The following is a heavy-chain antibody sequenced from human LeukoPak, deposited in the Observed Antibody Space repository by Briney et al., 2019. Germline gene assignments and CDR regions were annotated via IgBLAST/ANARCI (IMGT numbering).Heavy chain of an antibody. CDR3: ARDTMQQLVPDY. CDR2: IHYSGST. D-gene: IGHD6-13*01. CDR1: GGSISSGDYY. V-gene: IGHV4-30-4*01. Sequence: SETLSLACTVSGGSISSGDYYWCWIRQPPGKGLEWIGYIHYSGSTYYTPSLKSRLTISVDTSRNQFSLKLSSVIAADTAIYYCARDTMQQLVPDYWGQEPWSPSPQ. J-gene: IGHJ4*01.